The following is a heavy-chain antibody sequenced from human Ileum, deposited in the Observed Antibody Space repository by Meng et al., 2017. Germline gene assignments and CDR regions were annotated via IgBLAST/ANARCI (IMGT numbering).Heavy chain of an antibody. D-gene: IGHD3-22*01. V-gene: IGHV3-74*01. CDR3: AELTSSVFDI. J-gene: IGHJ3*02. CDR2: INNDGSDT. Sequence: VSRVESGGGFFQPGGSLRLSVAAFGFPFSSDWRYWVRQAPGKGLVWVSGINNDGSDTNYADSVQGRFTISRDNANNTLYLQMNSLRAEDTAVYYCAELTSSVFDIWGQGTVVTVSS. CDR1: GFPFSSDW.